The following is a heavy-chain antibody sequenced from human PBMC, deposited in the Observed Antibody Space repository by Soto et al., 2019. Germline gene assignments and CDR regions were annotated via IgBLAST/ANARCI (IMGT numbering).Heavy chain of an antibody. J-gene: IGHJ4*02. CDR2: IHSSGRYI. V-gene: IGHV3-21*01. CDR1: GFTHSNYA. D-gene: IGHD5-12*01. Sequence: GGSLRLSCEASGFTHSNYAMNWVRQAPGEGLEWVSSIHSSGRYIYYPDSVKGRFTISRDTAKNSVSLQMNSLRAEDTAVYYCVREDVATVEGKFDYWGQGTLVTVSS. CDR3: VREDVATVEGKFDY.